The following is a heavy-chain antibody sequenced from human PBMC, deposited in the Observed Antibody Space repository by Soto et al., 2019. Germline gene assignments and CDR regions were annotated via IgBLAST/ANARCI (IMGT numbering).Heavy chain of an antibody. CDR2: MYHSGST. Sequence: KASETLSLTCAVSYYSISSGYFWGWIRQPPGKGLEWIGSMYHSGSTYYNRSLKSRVTMSVDTSKNQLPLKLRSVTAADTAVYYCAREVGPTARAFDYWGQGTLVTVSS. D-gene: IGHD1-26*01. CDR3: AREVGPTARAFDY. J-gene: IGHJ4*02. CDR1: YYSISSGYF. V-gene: IGHV4-38-2*02.